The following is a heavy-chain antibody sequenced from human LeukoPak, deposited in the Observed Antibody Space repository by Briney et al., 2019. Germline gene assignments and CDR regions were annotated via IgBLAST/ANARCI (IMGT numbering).Heavy chain of an antibody. CDR1: GGSISSYY. Sequence: GSLRLSRAASGGSISSYYWSWIRPPPGKGLEWMGYIYYSESTNYNPSLNSRATLSVDTSKNQMSLKLSSVTAADTAVYYCARDRGTAAAGPDFDYWGQGTPVTVSS. D-gene: IGHD6-13*01. CDR3: ARDRGTAAAGPDFDY. CDR2: IYYSEST. J-gene: IGHJ4*02. V-gene: IGHV4-59*01.